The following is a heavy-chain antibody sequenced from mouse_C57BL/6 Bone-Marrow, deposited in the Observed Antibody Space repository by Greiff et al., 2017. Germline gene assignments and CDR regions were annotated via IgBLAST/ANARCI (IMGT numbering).Heavy chain of an antibody. J-gene: IGHJ2*01. D-gene: IGHD2-4*01. CDR2: ISYDGSN. V-gene: IGHV3-6*01. CDR3: ATHRDDYLYSFDY. CDR1: GYSITSGYY. Sequence: DVKLQESGPGLVKPSQSLSLTCSVTGYSITSGYYWNWIRQFPGNKLEWMGYISYDGSNNYNPSLKNLISITRDTSKNQFFLMLNSVTTEDTATYSCATHRDDYLYSFDYWGQGTPLPVSS.